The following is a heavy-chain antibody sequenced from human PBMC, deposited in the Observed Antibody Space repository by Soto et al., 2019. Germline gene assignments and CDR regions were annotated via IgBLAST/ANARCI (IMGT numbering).Heavy chain of an antibody. CDR3: AREGVGYCCGGSCYPVDYYYYYGMDV. CDR2: ISSSSSYI. Sequence: GGSLRLSCAASGFTFSSYSMNWVRQAPGKGLEWVSYISSSSSYIYYADSVKGRFTISRDNAKNSLYLQMNSLRDEDTAVYYCAREGVGYCCGGSCYPVDYYYYYGMDVWGQGTTVTVSS. V-gene: IGHV3-48*02. J-gene: IGHJ6*02. D-gene: IGHD2-15*01. CDR1: GFTFSSYS.